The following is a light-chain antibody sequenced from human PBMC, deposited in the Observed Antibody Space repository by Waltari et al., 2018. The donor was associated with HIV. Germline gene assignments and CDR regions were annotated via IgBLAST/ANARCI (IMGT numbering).Light chain of an antibody. CDR3: CSHAGNFIFA. J-gene: IGLJ1*01. V-gene: IGLV2-11*01. Sequence: QSALTQPHSVSGSPGQSLTISCTGTSTYVDTFVSLYQQYPGQAPKDIIYDVNKRPSGVPDRVSASKSGNTAFLTISGLQAEDEAEYHCCSHAGNFIFAFGTGTKVTVL. CDR1: STYVDTF. CDR2: DVN.